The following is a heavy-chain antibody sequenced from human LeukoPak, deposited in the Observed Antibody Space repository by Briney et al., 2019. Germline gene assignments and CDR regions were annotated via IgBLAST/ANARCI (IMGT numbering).Heavy chain of an antibody. D-gene: IGHD6-13*01. J-gene: IGHJ5*02. CDR1: GGSFSGYY. CDR2: IYTSGST. Sequence: SETLSLTCAVYGGSFSGYYWSWIRQPAGKGLEWIGRIYTSGSTNYNSSLKSRVTMSVDTSKNQFSLKLSSVTAADTAVYYCARGIAAAANWFDPWGQGTLVSVSS. CDR3: ARGIAAAANWFDP. V-gene: IGHV4-59*10.